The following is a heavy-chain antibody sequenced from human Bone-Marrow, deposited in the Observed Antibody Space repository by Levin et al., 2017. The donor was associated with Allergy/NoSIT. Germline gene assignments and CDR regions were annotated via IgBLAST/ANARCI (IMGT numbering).Heavy chain of an antibody. D-gene: IGHD6-19*01. V-gene: IGHV5-51*01. CDR1: GYTFTNYW. CDR2: IYPDDSDT. Sequence: GGSLRLSCEGSGYTFTNYWIAWVRQMPGKGLEWMGIIYPDDSDTRYNPSFQGQVTISADKSIRTTYLQWSSLKASATAMYYCARHGDVAGAGTNSVQHWGQGTLVTVSS. J-gene: IGHJ1*01. CDR3: ARHGDVAGAGTNSVQH.